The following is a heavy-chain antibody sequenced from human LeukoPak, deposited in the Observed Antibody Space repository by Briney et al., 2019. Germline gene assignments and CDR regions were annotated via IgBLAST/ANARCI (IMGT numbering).Heavy chain of an antibody. V-gene: IGHV4-59*01. CDR3: ARGAGWWGS. J-gene: IGHJ5*02. D-gene: IGHD2-15*01. Sequence: PSKTLSLTCTVSGVSISPFYWSWIRQSPGKGLEWLAYINYSGSTNYNPSLRSRVTISLDASKNQFSLRLTSVTAADTAVYYCARGAGWWGSWGQGTLVTVSS. CDR2: INYSGST. CDR1: GVSISPFY.